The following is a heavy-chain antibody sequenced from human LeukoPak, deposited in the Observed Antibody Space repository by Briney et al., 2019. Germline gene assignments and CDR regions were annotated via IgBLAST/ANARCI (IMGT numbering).Heavy chain of an antibody. J-gene: IGHJ4*02. V-gene: IGHV4-59*01. D-gene: IGHD6-19*01. CDR3: ASSGYSSGWYDRKTYFDY. CDR2: IYYSGST. Sequence: KTSETLSLTCTVSGGSISSYYWSWIRQPPGKGLEWIGCIYYSGSTNYNPSLKSRVTISVDTSKNQFSLKLSSVTAADTAVYYCASSGYSSGWYDRKTYFDYWGQGTLVTVSS. CDR1: GGSISSYY.